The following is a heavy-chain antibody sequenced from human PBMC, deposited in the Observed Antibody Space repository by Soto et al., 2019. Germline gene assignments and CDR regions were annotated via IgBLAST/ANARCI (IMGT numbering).Heavy chain of an antibody. V-gene: IGHV4-31*03. CDR3: ARFLSPQWFGELFRSGP. D-gene: IGHD3-10*01. J-gene: IGHJ5*02. CDR2: ISYRGST. Sequence: QMELQESGPGLVKPSQTLSLTCTVSGGSVNSGGYYWSRIRQPPGKGLEWIGYISYRGSTNYDPSLKSRVSVSVDTSKNQFSLNLNSVTAADTAVYYYARFLSPQWFGELFRSGPLGQGSLVTVSS. CDR1: GGSVNSGGYY.